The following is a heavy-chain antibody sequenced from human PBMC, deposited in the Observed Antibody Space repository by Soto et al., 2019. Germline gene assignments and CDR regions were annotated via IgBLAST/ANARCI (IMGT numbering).Heavy chain of an antibody. CDR3: ARAPLLYCSSTSCSGGHWFDP. CDR2: INPNSGGT. CDR1: GYTFTGYY. D-gene: IGHD2-2*01. J-gene: IGHJ5*02. V-gene: IGHV1-2*02. Sequence: ASVKVSCKASGYTFTGYYMHWERQAPGQGLEWMGWINPNSGGTNYAQKFQGRVTMTRDTSISTAYMELSRLRSDDTAVYYCARAPLLYCSSTSCSGGHWFDPWGQGTLVTVSS.